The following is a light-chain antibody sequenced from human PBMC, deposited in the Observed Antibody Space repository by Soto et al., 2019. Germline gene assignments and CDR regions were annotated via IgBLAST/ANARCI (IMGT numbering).Light chain of an antibody. CDR3: QQSHSSPLT. CDR2: LAS. J-gene: IGKJ4*01. V-gene: IGKV1-39*01. Sequence: DIQMTQSPSSLSASVGDSVTITCRASQTIGTFVSWYLQKPGTAPRLLIYLASSLHVGVPSRFSGSGSGTEFTLTITSLQPEDFATDYCQQSHSSPLTSGGGTQVEIK. CDR1: QTIGTF.